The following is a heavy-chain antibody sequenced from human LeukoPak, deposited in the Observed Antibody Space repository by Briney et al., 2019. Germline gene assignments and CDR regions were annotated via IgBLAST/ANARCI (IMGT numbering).Heavy chain of an antibody. D-gene: IGHD3-9*01. CDR1: GYTFTGYY. V-gene: IGHV1-2*02. CDR3: ARDGGGLNDIHADY. Sequence: ASVKVSCKASGYTFTGYYMHWVRPAPGQGLEWMGWINPNSGGTNYAQKFQGRVTMTRDTSISTAYMELSRLRSDDTAVYYCARDGGGLNDIHADYWGQGTLVTVSS. CDR2: INPNSGGT. J-gene: IGHJ4*02.